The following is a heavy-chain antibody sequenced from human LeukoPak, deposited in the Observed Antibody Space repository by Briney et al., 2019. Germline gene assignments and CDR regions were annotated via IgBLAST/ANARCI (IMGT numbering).Heavy chain of an antibody. CDR3: ARGSALRFLEWLFFDY. V-gene: IGHV4-59*01. J-gene: IGHJ4*02. CDR1: GGSISSYY. Sequence: SESLSLTCTVSGGSISSYYWSWIRQPPGKGLEWIGYIYYSGGTNYNPSLKSRVTISVDTSKNQFSLKLSSVTAADTAVYYCARGSALRFLEWLFFDYWGQGTLVTVSS. CDR2: IYYSGGT. D-gene: IGHD3-3*01.